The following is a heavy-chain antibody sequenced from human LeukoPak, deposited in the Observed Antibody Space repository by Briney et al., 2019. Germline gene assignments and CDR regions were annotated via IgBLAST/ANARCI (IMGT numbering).Heavy chain of an antibody. CDR3: ARDSYYDSGSRGDFDY. Sequence: GGSLRLSCAASGFTFSSYSMNWVRQAPGKGLEWVSSISSSSSYIYYADSVKGRFTISRDNAKNSLYLQMNSLRAEDTAVYYCARDSYYDSGSRGDFDYWGQGTLVTVSS. CDR1: GFTFSSYS. D-gene: IGHD3-10*01. J-gene: IGHJ4*02. V-gene: IGHV3-21*01. CDR2: ISSSSSYI.